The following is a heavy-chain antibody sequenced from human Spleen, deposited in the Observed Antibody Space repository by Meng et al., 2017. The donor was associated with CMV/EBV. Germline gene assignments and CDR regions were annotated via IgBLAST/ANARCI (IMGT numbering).Heavy chain of an antibody. D-gene: IGHD3-16*01. V-gene: IGHV4-39*07. J-gene: IGHJ5*02. CDR1: GGSISSSSYY. CDR2: IYYSGST. CDR3: AREVTSTTYNWFDP. Sequence: SETLSLTCSVSGGSISSSSYYWGWIRQPPGQGLEWIGSIYYSGSTYYNPSLKSRVTISVDTSKNQFSLKLSSVTAADTAVYYCAREVTSTTYNWFDPWGQGTLVTVSS.